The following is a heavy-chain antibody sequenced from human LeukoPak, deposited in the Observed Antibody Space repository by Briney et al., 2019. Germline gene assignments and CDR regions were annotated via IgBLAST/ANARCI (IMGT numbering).Heavy chain of an antibody. CDR3: AGRSYHSFDY. J-gene: IGHJ4*02. CDR1: GGSISSYY. V-gene: IGHV4-59*08. CDR2: IYYSGST. Sequence: SETLSLTCTVSGGSISSYYWSWIRQPPGKELEWIGYIYYSGSTNYNPSLKSRVTISVDTSKNQFSLKLSSVTAADTAVYYCAGRSYHSFDYWGQGTLVTVSS. D-gene: IGHD2-15*01.